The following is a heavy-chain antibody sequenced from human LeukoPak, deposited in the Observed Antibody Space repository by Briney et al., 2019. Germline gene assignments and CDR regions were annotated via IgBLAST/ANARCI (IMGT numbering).Heavy chain of an antibody. CDR3: TRIFYYGTRGYYPDF. CDR1: GFTFSDHH. Sequence: PGGSLRLSCAASGFTFSDHHMDWVRQAPGKGLEWIGRSKNKDYAYSTVYAASVKGRFTFSRDDPKNSLYLQMNSLTTEDTAVYYCTRIFYYGTRGYYPDFWGQGTLVIVSS. J-gene: IGHJ4*02. V-gene: IGHV3-72*01. D-gene: IGHD3-22*01. CDR2: SKNKDYAYST.